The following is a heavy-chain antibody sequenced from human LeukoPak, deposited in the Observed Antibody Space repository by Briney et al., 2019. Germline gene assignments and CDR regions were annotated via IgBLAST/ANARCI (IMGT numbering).Heavy chain of an antibody. Sequence: SEILSLTCTVSGGSISSYYWIGIRQPAGKGVEGIGRIDSTGSTNYNPSLKSRVTVSVDTSKNQFSLRLRSVAAADTAVYYCARQIVSAGTAGFDFWGQGALVTVSS. CDR2: IDSTGST. V-gene: IGHV4-4*07. CDR1: GGSISSYY. D-gene: IGHD6-13*01. J-gene: IGHJ4*02. CDR3: ARQIVSAGTAGFDF.